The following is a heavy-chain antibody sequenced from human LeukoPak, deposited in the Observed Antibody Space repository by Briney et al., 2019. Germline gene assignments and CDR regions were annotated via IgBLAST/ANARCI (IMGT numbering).Heavy chain of an antibody. Sequence: ASVKASCKASGYTFTSYGISWVRQAPGQGLEWMGWIRAYNGNTNYAQKLQGRVTMTTDTSTSTAYMELRSLRSDDTAVYYCAREAARAVFGAFDIWGQGTMVTVSS. CDR3: AREAARAVFGAFDI. V-gene: IGHV1-18*01. CDR1: GYTFTSYG. D-gene: IGHD6-6*01. CDR2: IRAYNGNT. J-gene: IGHJ3*02.